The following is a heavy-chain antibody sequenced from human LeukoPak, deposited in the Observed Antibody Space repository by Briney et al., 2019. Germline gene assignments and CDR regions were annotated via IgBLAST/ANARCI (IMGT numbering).Heavy chain of an antibody. Sequence: GGSLRLSCAASGFTVSSNYMSWVRQAPGKGLEWVSVIYSGGSTYYADSVKGRFTISRDNSKNTLYLQMNSLRAEDTAVYYCASVGIDYDILTGYFHFDYWGQGTLVTVSS. CDR1: GFTVSSNY. V-gene: IGHV3-66*01. J-gene: IGHJ4*02. CDR2: IYSGGST. CDR3: ASVGIDYDILTGYFHFDY. D-gene: IGHD3-9*01.